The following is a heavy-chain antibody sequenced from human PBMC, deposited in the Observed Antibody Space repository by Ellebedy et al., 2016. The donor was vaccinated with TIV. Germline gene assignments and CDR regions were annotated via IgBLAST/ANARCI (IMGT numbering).Heavy chain of an antibody. J-gene: IGHJ4*02. Sequence: SVKVSCXASGGTFKSYAYSWVRLAPGQGLEWLGAIMPVFGTATYSQKFQGRVTITANESTTTAYMEMWGLRSDDTAVYYCARSLMIDYDFDYWGQGTLVTVS. CDR1: GGTFKSYA. CDR2: IMPVFGTA. V-gene: IGHV1-69*13. D-gene: IGHD3-22*01. CDR3: ARSLMIDYDFDY.